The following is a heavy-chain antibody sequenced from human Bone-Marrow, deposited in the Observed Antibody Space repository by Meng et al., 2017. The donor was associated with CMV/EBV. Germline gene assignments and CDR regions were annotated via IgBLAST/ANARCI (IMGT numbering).Heavy chain of an antibody. CDR3: ARESSGYDSGGFDC. J-gene: IGHJ4*02. Sequence: GGSLRLSCVVSGFIDNNYYMTWVRQAPGTGLEWVSVIYNTGSTYYANSVKGRFTISRDNSKNTLYLQMNSLRAEDTAVYYCARESSGYDSGGFDCWGQGTLVTVSS. CDR2: IYNTGST. V-gene: IGHV3-53*01. D-gene: IGHD5-12*01. CDR1: GFIDNNYY.